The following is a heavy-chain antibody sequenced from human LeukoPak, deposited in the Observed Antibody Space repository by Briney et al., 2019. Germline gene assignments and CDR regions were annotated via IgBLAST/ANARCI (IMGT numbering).Heavy chain of an antibody. V-gene: IGHV1-2*02. CDR1: GYTFTGYY. Sequence: ASVKDSCTASGYTFTGYYMHWVRQAPGQGLEWMGWINPNSGGTNYAQKFQGRVTMTRDTSISTAYMELSRLRSDDTAVYYCARALLRRFDGWGYWGQGTLVTVSS. CDR3: ARALLRRFDGWGY. CDR2: INPNSGGT. J-gene: IGHJ4*02. D-gene: IGHD5-24*01.